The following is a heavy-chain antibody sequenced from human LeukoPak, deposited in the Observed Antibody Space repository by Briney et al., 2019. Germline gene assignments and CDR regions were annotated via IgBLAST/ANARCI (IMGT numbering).Heavy chain of an antibody. V-gene: IGHV4-34*01. J-gene: IGHJ6*03. D-gene: IGHD6-6*01. CDR3: ARATEGYSSSVAYMDV. Sequence: SETLSLTCAVYGGSFSGYHWSWIRQPPGKGLEWIGEINHSGSTKYSPSLKSRVTISVDTPKNQFSLKLTSVTAADTAVYYCARATEGYSSSVAYMDVWGKGTTVTVSS. CDR2: INHSGST. CDR1: GGSFSGYH.